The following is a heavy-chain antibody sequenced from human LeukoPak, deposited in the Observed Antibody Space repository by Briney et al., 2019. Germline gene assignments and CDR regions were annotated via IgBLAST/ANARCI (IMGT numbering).Heavy chain of an antibody. D-gene: IGHD4/OR15-4a*01. J-gene: IGHJ4*02. Sequence: GGSLRLSCAASGFTLSSYWMSWVRQAPGKGLEWVANIKQDGSEKYYVDSVKGRFTISRDNAKNSLYLQMNSLRAEGTAVYYCARRAGAYSHPYDYWGQGTLVTVSS. V-gene: IGHV3-7*03. CDR3: ARRAGAYSHPYDY. CDR2: IKQDGSEK. CDR1: GFTLSSYW.